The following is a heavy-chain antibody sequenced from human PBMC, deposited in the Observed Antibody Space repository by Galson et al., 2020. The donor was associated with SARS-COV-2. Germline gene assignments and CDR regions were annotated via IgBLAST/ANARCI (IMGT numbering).Heavy chain of an antibody. CDR3: ARDPAPLYGDNYYYGMDV. V-gene: IGHV4-59*01. J-gene: IGHJ6*02. D-gene: IGHD4-17*01. Sequence: ETSETQSLTCSVSDVSMTSYYWSWIRQPPGKGLEWIGYISYSGSTNYNPSLRSRVTILVDMSRNQFSLKLSSVTAADTAIYYCARDPAPLYGDNYYYGMDVWGRGTTVTVSS. CDR2: ISYSGST. CDR1: DVSMTSYY.